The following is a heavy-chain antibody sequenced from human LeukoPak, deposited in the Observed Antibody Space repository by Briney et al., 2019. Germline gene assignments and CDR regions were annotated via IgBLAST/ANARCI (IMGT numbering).Heavy chain of an antibody. CDR1: GFTFDDYA. V-gene: IGHV3-9*01. J-gene: IGHJ6*02. CDR3: ARDRLPAAISYYYYGMDV. CDR2: ISWNSGSI. D-gene: IGHD2-2*02. Sequence: PGRSLRLSCAASGFTFDDYAMHWVRQAPGKGLEWVSGISWNSGSIGYADSVKGRFTISRDNAKNSLYLQMNSLRAEDTAVYYCARDRLPAAISYYYYGMDVWGQGTTVTVSS.